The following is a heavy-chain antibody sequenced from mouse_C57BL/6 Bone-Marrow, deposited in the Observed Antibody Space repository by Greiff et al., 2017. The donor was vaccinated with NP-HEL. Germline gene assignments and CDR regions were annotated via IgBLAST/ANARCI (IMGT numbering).Heavy chain of an antibody. CDR1: GFTFSSYG. CDR2: ISSGGSYT. Sequence: EVQVVESGGDLVKPGGSLKLSCAASGFTFSSYGMSWVRQTPDKRLEWVATISSGGSYTYYPDSVQGRFTISRDNAKNTLYLQMSSLKSEDTAMYYCARHLTGAWFAYWGQGTLVTVSA. V-gene: IGHV5-6*01. CDR3: ARHLTGAWFAY. D-gene: IGHD4-1*01. J-gene: IGHJ3*01.